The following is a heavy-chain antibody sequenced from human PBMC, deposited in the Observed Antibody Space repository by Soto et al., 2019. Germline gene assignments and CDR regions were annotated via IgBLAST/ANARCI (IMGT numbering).Heavy chain of an antibody. CDR3: ARDLWGYCGTDCYPLDV. CDR2: MYNTGST. D-gene: IGHD2-21*02. CDR1: GGSIGGCY. J-gene: IGHJ6*02. V-gene: IGHV4-59*01. Sequence: SETLSLTCTVSGGSIGGCYWSWIRQPPGKGLEWIGYMYNTGSTVYNPSFKSRVTISVDTSKNQFSLKLNSVTAADTAVYYCARDLWGYCGTDCYPLDVWGQGTPVTVSS.